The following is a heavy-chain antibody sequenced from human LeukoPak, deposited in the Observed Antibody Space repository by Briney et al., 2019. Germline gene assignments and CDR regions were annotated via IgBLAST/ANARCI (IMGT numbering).Heavy chain of an antibody. CDR3: ARDAPYYYGSGSQKYYFDY. CDR2: IYTSGST. J-gene: IGHJ4*02. Sequence: SETLSLTCTVSGGSISSYYWSWIRQPAGKVLEWIGRIYTSGSTNYNPSLKSRVTMSVDTSKNQFSLKLSSVTAADTAVYYCARDAPYYYGSGSQKYYFDYWGQGTLVTVSS. D-gene: IGHD3-10*01. CDR1: GGSISSYY. V-gene: IGHV4-4*07.